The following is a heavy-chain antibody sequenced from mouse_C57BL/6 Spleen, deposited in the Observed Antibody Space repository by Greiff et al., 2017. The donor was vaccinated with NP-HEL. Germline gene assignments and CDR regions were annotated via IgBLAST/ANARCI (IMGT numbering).Heavy chain of an antibody. D-gene: IGHD1-1*01. CDR2: ISSGGSYT. J-gene: IGHJ2*01. CDR1: GFTFSSYG. Sequence: EVKLMESGGDLVKPGGSLKLSCAASGFTFSSYGMSWVRQTPDKRLEWVATISSGGSYTYYPDSVQGRFTISRDNAKNTLYLQMSSLKSEDTAMYYGARDYGNDFDYWGQGTTLTVSS. CDR3: ARDYGNDFDY. V-gene: IGHV5-6*01.